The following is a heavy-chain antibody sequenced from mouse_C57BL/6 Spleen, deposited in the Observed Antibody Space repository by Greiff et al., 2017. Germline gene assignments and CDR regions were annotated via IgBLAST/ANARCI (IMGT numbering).Heavy chain of an antibody. D-gene: IGHD2-5*01. CDR1: GYTFTNYW. CDR2: IYPGGGYT. Sequence: QVHVKQSGAELVRPGTSVKMSCKASGYTFTNYWIGWAKQRPGHGLEWIGDIYPGGGYTNYNEKFKGKATLTADKSSSTAYMQFSSLTSEDSAIYYCARMHYSNPHWYFDVWGTGTTVTVSS. V-gene: IGHV1-63*01. J-gene: IGHJ1*03. CDR3: ARMHYSNPHWYFDV.